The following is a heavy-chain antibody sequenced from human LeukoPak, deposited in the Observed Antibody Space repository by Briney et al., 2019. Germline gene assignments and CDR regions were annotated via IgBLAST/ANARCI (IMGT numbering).Heavy chain of an antibody. V-gene: IGHV4-61*08. CDR1: GGSISSGGYY. Sequence: SETLSLTCTVSGGSISSGGYYWSWIRQPPGKGLEWIGYIYYSGSTNYNPSLKSRVTISVDTSKNQFSLKLSSVTAADTAVYYCARGSWFDPWGQGTLVTVSS. CDR2: IYYSGST. J-gene: IGHJ5*02. CDR3: ARGSWFDP.